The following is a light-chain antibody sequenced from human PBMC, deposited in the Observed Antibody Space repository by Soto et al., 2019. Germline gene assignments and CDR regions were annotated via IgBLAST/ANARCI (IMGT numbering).Light chain of an antibody. Sequence: IVMTQSPATLSVSPGERATLSCRASQSVSGNLAWYQQKPGQAPRLLIYGASTRATGIAARFSGRGSGTEFTLTISSLQSEDFAVYYCQQYNNWPPAFGQGTKVEIK. CDR3: QQYNNWPPA. CDR1: QSVSGN. V-gene: IGKV3-15*01. J-gene: IGKJ1*01. CDR2: GAS.